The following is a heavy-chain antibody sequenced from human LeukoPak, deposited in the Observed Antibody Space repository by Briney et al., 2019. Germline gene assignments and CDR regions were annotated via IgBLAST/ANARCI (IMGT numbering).Heavy chain of an antibody. CDR1: GGSFSGYY. V-gene: IGHV4-34*01. Sequence: SETLSLTCAVYGGSFSGYYWSWIRQPPGKGLEWIGEINHSGSTNYNPSLKSRVTISVHTSKNQLSLKLSSVTAADTAVYYCATLTKNDSGSYRFGKKKRGYMDVWGKGTTVTISS. D-gene: IGHD3-10*01. CDR2: INHSGST. CDR3: ATLTKNDSGSYRFGKKKRGYMDV. J-gene: IGHJ6*03.